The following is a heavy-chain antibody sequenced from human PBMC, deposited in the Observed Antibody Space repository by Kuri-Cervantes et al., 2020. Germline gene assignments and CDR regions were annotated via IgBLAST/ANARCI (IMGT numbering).Heavy chain of an antibody. J-gene: IGHJ4*02. D-gene: IGHD6-13*01. CDR1: GYSIRSDYH. V-gene: IGHV4-38-2*02. CDR2: IYHSGST. CDR3: ARDSVAAAGLDY. Sequence: ESPKTPCTVSGYSIRSDYHWAWTRQPPGKGLEWIGSIYHSGSTYYNPSLKSRVTISVDTSKNQFSLKLSSVTAADTAVYYCARDSVAAAGLDYWGQGTLVTVSS.